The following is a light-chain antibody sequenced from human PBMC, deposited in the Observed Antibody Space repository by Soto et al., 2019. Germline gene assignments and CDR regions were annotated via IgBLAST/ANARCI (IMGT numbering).Light chain of an antibody. CDR2: WAS. CDR3: QHYTTYSGT. Sequence: DIHMTQSPATLSGSVGDRVTITCRASQSISTWLAWYQQKPGKAPKLLIYWASSLESGVPSRFSGSGSGTEFTLTISSLQPDDFATYYCQHYTTYSGTFGPGTKVDIK. CDR1: QSISTW. J-gene: IGKJ3*01. V-gene: IGKV1-5*03.